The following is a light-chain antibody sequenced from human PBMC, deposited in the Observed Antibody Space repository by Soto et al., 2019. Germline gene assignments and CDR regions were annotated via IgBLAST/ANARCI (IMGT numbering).Light chain of an antibody. Sequence: QSVLTQPPSVSGAPGQRVTISCTGTNSNIGAGYEVHWYQQFPGTAPQLLIYLGDQRASGVSDRFSGSKSGTSASLAINGLRSDDEADYYCAAWDDNLNAYVFGSGTKLTVL. J-gene: IGLJ1*01. V-gene: IGLV1-40*01. CDR3: AAWDDNLNAYV. CDR1: NSNIGAGYE. CDR2: LGD.